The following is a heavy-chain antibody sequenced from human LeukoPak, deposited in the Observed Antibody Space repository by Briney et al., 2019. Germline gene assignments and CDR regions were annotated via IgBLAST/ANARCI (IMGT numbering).Heavy chain of an antibody. Sequence: GRSLRLSSAASGFTFSSYGMHWVRQAPGKGLEWVAVISYDGSNKYYADSVKGRFTTSRDNSKNTLYLQMNSLRAEDTAVYYCCTGDYYDSSGYYYFSDYWGQGTLVTVSS. CDR2: ISYDGSNK. CDR3: CTGDYYDSSGYYYFSDY. D-gene: IGHD3-22*01. CDR1: GFTFSSYG. J-gene: IGHJ4*02. V-gene: IGHV3-30*03.